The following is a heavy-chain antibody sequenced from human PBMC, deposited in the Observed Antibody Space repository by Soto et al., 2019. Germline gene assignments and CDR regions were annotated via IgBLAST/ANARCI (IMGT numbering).Heavy chain of an antibody. CDR2: IYSGGTT. CDR1: GFTFSSYA. V-gene: IGHV3-66*01. J-gene: IGHJ4*02. Sequence: PGGSLRLSCAASGFTFSSYAMSWVRQAPGKGLEWVSIIYSGGTTYYADSVKDRFTISRDNSKNTLYLQMNSLRAEDTAVYYCARATTVTNIHDYWGQGTLVTVSS. D-gene: IGHD4-17*01. CDR3: ARATTVTNIHDY.